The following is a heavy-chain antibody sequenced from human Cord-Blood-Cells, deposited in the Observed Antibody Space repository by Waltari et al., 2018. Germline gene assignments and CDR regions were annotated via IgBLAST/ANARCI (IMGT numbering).Heavy chain of an antibody. CDR1: GGSISSVGYS. D-gene: IGHD6-13*01. V-gene: IGHV4-31*03. J-gene: IGHJ4*02. CDR3: ARAISSFSSSFDY. Sequence: QVQLQESGPGLVKPSQTLSLTCTVSGGSISSVGYSWSWILQHLGKGLEWIGYIYYSGSTYYNPSLKSRVTISVDTSKNQFSLKLSSVTAADTAVYYCARAISSFSSSFDYWGQGTLVTVSS. CDR2: IYYSGST.